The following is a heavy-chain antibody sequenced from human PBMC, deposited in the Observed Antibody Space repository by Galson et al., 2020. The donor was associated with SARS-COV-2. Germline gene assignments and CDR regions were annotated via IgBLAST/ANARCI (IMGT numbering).Heavy chain of an antibody. D-gene: IGHD5-12*01. CDR2: IWYDGTNK. V-gene: IGHV3-33*06. CDR1: GFTFSSYG. J-gene: IGHJ4*02. CDR3: AKDREMEIVATAMQH. Sequence: GGSLRLSCVASGFTFSSYGMHWVRKAPGKGLEWVAVIWYDGTNKYYADSVKGRFTISRDNSKNMMYLQMDSLRAEDTAVYYCAKDREMEIVATAMQHWGQGTLVTVSS.